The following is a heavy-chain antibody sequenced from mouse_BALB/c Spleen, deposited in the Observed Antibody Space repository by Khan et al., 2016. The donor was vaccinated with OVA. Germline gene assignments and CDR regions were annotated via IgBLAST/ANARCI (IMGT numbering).Heavy chain of an antibody. J-gene: IGHJ2*01. V-gene: IGHV5-6-3*01. CDR1: GFTFSSYG. CDR3: ARMARTIN. CDR2: INSNGGST. Sequence: EVELVESGGGLVQPGGSLKLSCAASGFTFSSYGMSWVRQTPDKRLELVATINSNGGSTYYPDSVKGRFTISRDNAKNNPYMQMSSLKSEDTSMYYCARMARTINWGQGTTLTVSS.